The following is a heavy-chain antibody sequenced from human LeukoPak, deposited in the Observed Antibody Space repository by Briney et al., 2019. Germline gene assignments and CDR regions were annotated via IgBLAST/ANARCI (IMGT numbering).Heavy chain of an antibody. V-gene: IGHV7-4-1*02. CDR2: INTNTGNP. CDR1: GYTFTGYY. J-gene: IGHJ3*02. D-gene: IGHD3-10*01. CDR3: AGGGDAFDI. Sequence: VASVKVSCKASGYTFTGYYMHWVRQAPGQGLEWMGWINTNTGNPTYAQGFTGRFVFSLDTSVSTAYLQISSLKAEDTAVYYCAGGGDAFDIRGQGTMVTVSS.